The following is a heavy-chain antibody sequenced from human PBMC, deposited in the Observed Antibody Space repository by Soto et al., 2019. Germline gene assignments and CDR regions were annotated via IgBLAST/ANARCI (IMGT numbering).Heavy chain of an antibody. CDR2: IIPILGIA. V-gene: IGHV1-69*08. Sequence: QVQLVQYRAEVKKPGSSVKVSCKASGGTFSSYTISWVRQAPGQGLEWMGRIIPILGIANYAQKFQGRVTITADKSTSTAYMELSSLRSEDTAVYYCARDSVSGTTPSYFHLWGRGTLVTVSS. CDR1: GGTFSSYT. D-gene: IGHD1-7*01. CDR3: ARDSVSGTTPSYFHL. J-gene: IGHJ2*01.